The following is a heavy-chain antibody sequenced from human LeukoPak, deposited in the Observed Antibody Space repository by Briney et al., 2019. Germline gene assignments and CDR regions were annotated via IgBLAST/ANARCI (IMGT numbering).Heavy chain of an antibody. J-gene: IGHJ4*02. Sequence: ASVKVSCKASGYTFTSYYMYWVRQAPGQGLEWMGIINPNRGSTSYAQKFQGRVTMTRDMSTSTVYMELSSLRAEDTAVYYCAKDSPCTNGVCYTGLDYWGQGTLVTVSS. CDR1: GYTFTSYY. D-gene: IGHD2-8*01. V-gene: IGHV1-46*01. CDR3: AKDSPCTNGVCYTGLDY. CDR2: INPNRGST.